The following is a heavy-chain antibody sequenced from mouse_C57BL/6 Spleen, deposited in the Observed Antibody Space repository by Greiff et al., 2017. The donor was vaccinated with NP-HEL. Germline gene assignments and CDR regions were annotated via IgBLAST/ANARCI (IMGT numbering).Heavy chain of an antibody. CDR3: AREEETGTFKFAY. Sequence: QVQLQQPGAELVKPGASVKMSCKASGYTFTSYWITWVKQRPGQGLEWIGDIYPGSGSTNYNEKFKSKATLTVDTSSSTAYMQLSSLTSEDSAVYYCAREEETGTFKFAYWGQGTLVTVSA. J-gene: IGHJ3*01. CDR2: IYPGSGST. CDR1: GYTFTSYW. D-gene: IGHD4-1*01. V-gene: IGHV1-55*01.